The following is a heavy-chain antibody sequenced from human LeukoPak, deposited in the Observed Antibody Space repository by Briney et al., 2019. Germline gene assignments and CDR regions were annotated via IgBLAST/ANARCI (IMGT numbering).Heavy chain of an antibody. V-gene: IGHV4-39*07. Sequence: SETLSLTCTVSSGSISSSSYYWGWIRQPPGKGLEWIGEINHSGSTNYNPSLKSRVTISVDTSKNQFSLKLSSVTAADTAVYYCAREQYQLLYLRAFDIWGQGTMVTVSS. CDR3: AREQYQLLYLRAFDI. CDR2: INHSGST. D-gene: IGHD2-2*02. CDR1: SGSISSSSYY. J-gene: IGHJ3*02.